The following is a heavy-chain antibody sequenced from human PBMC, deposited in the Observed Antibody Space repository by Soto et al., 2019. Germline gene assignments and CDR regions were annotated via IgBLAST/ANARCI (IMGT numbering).Heavy chain of an antibody. Sequence: EVQLVESGGGLVKPGGSLRLSCAASGFTFSNAWMNWVRQAPGKGLEWVGRIKSKTDGGTTDYAAPVKGRFTISRDDTKNTLYLQMNSLKTEDTAVYYCTTRLYSSGGGDYWGQGTLVTVSS. CDR2: IKSKTDGGTT. CDR3: TTRLYSSGGGDY. D-gene: IGHD6-19*01. CDR1: GFTFSNAW. J-gene: IGHJ4*02. V-gene: IGHV3-15*07.